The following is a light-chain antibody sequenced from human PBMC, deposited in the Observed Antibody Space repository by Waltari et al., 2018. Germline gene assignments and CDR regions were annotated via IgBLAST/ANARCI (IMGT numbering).Light chain of an antibody. CDR3: AAWDDSLSGPV. Sequence: QSVLTQPPSASGTPGQRVTISCSGSSSNIGSNYVYWYQQLPGTAPKLHIYRNKQRPSGVPDRFSGSKSGTSASLAISGLRSEDEADYYCAAWDDSLSGPVFGGGTKLTVL. CDR2: RNK. J-gene: IGLJ2*01. V-gene: IGLV1-47*01. CDR1: SSNIGSNY.